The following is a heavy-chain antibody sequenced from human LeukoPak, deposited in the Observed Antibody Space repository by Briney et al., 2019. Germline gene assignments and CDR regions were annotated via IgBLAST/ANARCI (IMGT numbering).Heavy chain of an antibody. J-gene: IGHJ3*02. Sequence: SGPALVKPTQTLTLTCTFSGFSLSTSGMRVSWIRQPPGKALEWLARIDWDDDKFYSTSLKTWLTISKDTSKNQVVLTMTNMDPVDTATYYCARSLYDILTGLDAFNIWGQGTMVTVSS. V-gene: IGHV2-70*04. CDR1: GFSLSTSGMR. CDR2: IDWDDDK. D-gene: IGHD3-9*01. CDR3: ARSLYDILTGLDAFNI.